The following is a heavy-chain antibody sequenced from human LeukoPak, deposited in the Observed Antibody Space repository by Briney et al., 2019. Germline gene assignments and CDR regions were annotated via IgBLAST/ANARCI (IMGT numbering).Heavy chain of an antibody. CDR3: AGGSSGYLFAY. Sequence: PGGSLRHSCAASGFTFSSYAMHWVRQAPGKGLEWVAVISYDGSNKYYADSVKGRFTISRDNSKNTLYLQMNSLRAEDTAVYYCAGGSSGYLFAYWRQGTLVTVSS. D-gene: IGHD3-22*01. V-gene: IGHV3-30*04. J-gene: IGHJ4*02. CDR1: GFTFSSYA. CDR2: ISYDGSNK.